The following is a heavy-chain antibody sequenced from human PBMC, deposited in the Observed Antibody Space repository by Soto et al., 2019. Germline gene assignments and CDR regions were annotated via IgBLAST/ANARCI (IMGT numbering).Heavy chain of an antibody. CDR3: AKVKSSTWYEYYFDS. V-gene: IGHV3-23*01. CDR2: IVDSGVST. J-gene: IGHJ4*02. Sequence: GGSLRLSCAASGFSFSSCAMTWVRQVPGQGLEWVSAIVDSGVSTYYADSVKGRFTISRDNSRNTLFLQMNSLRAEDTALYFCAKVKSSTWYEYYFDSWGQGT. CDR1: GFSFSSCA. D-gene: IGHD6-13*01.